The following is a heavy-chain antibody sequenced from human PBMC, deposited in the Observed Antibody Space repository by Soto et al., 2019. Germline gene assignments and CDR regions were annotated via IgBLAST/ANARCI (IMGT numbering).Heavy chain of an antibody. CDR1: GGSISSGGYY. V-gene: IGHV4-31*03. D-gene: IGHD6-13*01. CDR2: IYYSGST. Sequence: TLSLTCTVSGGSISSGGYYWSWIRQHPGKGLEWIGYIYYSGSTYYNPSLKSRVTISVDTSKYQFSLKLSSVTAADTAVYYCARGIAAATSPAFDIWGQGTMVTVSS. J-gene: IGHJ3*02. CDR3: ARGIAAATSPAFDI.